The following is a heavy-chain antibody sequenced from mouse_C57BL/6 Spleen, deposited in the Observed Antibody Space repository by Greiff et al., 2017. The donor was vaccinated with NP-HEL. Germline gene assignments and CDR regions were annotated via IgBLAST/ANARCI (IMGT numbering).Heavy chain of an antibody. CDR1: GYSITSDY. CDR2: ISYSGST. Sequence: EVQLQQSGPGLAKPSQTLSLTCSVTGYSITSDYWNWIRKFPGNKLEYMGYISYSGSTYYNPSLKSRISITRDTSKNQYYLQLNSVTTEDTATYYCARYGHYYGSSSYYFDDWGQGTTLTVSS. J-gene: IGHJ2*01. CDR3: ARYGHYYGSSSYYFDD. V-gene: IGHV3-8*01. D-gene: IGHD1-1*01.